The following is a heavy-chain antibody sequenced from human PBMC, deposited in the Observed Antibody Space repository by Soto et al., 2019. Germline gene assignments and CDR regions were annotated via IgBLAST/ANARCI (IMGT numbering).Heavy chain of an antibody. CDR1: GYTLTELS. CDR2: FDPEDGET. CDR3: ARGGDGYNFGAVY. J-gene: IGHJ4*02. V-gene: IGHV1-24*01. Sequence: WASVKVSCKVSGYTLTELSMHWVRQAPGKGLEWMGGFDPEDGETIYAQKFQGRVTMTEDASTDTAYMELRSLRSEDTAVYYCARGGDGYNFGAVYWGQGTPVTVSS. D-gene: IGHD2-21*01.